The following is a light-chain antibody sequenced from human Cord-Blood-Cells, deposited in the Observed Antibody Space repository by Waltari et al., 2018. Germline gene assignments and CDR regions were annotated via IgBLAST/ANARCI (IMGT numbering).Light chain of an antibody. CDR3: QQYGSSPLT. V-gene: IGKV3-20*01. CDR1: QSVSSSY. CDR2: GAS. Sequence: DIVLTQSPVTLSLSPGERATLSCRASQSVSSSYLAWYQQKPGQAPRLLLYGASSRATGIPDRFSGSGSGTDFTLTISRLEPEDFAVYYCQQYGSSPLTFGGGTKVEIK. J-gene: IGKJ4*01.